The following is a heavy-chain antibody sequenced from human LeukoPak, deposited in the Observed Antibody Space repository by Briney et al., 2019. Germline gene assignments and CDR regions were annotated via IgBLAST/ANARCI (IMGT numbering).Heavy chain of an antibody. V-gene: IGHV3-64D*06. Sequence: GGSLRLSCSASGFTFSSYAMYWVRQAPGKGLEYVSAISSNVVSTYYADSVKGRFTISRDNSKNTLDLQMTSLRDEDTAVYYCVKKAVGGAKGWFDPWGQGTLVTVSS. CDR1: GFTFSSYA. CDR2: ISSNVVST. CDR3: VKKAVGGAKGWFDP. D-gene: IGHD1-26*01. J-gene: IGHJ5*02.